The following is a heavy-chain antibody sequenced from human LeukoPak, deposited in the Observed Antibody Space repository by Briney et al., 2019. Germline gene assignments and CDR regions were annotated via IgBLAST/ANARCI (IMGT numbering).Heavy chain of an antibody. CDR2: IKQDGSEK. CDR3: ARGYSSDY. V-gene: IGHV3-7*01. D-gene: IGHD5-18*01. J-gene: IGHJ4*02. Sequence: GGSLRLSCAASGLTFRSYWMSWVRQAPGKGLEWVANIKQDGSEKYYVDSVKGRFTISRDNAKSSLYLQMDSLRVEDTAVYYCARGYSSDYWGQGTLVTVSS. CDR1: GLTFRSYW.